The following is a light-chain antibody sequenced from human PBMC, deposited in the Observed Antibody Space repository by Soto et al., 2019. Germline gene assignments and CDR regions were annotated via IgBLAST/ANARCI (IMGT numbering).Light chain of an antibody. CDR2: DAS. CDR1: QSVSTW. J-gene: IGKJ5*01. Sequence: DIQMTQSPSTLSASVGDTVTITCRASQSVSTWLAWYQQTPGKAPKLLMYDASTLESGAQARFSGSGSGTDFTLTIRSLQPEDFATYYCKQTNSFPITFGQGTRLEIK. CDR3: KQTNSFPIT. V-gene: IGKV1-5*01.